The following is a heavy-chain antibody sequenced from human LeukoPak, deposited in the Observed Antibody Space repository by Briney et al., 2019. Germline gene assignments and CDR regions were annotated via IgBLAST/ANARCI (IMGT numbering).Heavy chain of an antibody. V-gene: IGHV1-45*02. D-gene: IGHD3-10*01. CDR2: ITPFNGNT. J-gene: IGHJ4*02. Sequence: SVKVSCKASGYTFTYRYLHWVRQAPGQALEWMGWITPFNGNTNYAQKFQDRVTITRGRSMSTAYMELSSLRSEDTAMYYCASSDGPYGSGSYPFDYWGQGTLVTVSS. CDR1: GYTFTYRY. CDR3: ASSDGPYGSGSYPFDY.